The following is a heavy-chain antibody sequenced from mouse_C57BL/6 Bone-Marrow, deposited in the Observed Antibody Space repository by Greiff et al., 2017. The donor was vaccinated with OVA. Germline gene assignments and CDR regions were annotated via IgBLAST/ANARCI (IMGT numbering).Heavy chain of an antibody. CDR3: VRRDIIITTVVATDWYFDV. CDR2: IYPRDGST. V-gene: IGHV1-85*01. Sequence: QVQLQQSGPELVKPGASVKLSCKASGYTFTSYDINWVKQRPGQGLEWIGWIYPRDGSTKYNEKFKGKATLTVDTSSSTAYMELHSLTSEDSAVYFCVRRDIIITTVVATDWYFDVWGTGTTVTVSS. CDR1: GYTFTSYD. D-gene: IGHD1-1*01. J-gene: IGHJ1*03.